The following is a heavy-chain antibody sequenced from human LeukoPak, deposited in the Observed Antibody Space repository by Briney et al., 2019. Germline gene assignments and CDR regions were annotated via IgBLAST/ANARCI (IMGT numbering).Heavy chain of an antibody. D-gene: IGHD7-27*01. V-gene: IGHV3-30*03. J-gene: IGHJ3*02. Sequence: GGSLRLSCAVSGFTFSRYWMSWVRQAPGKGLEWVAVISYDGSNKYYADSVKGRFTISRDNSKNTLYLQMNSLRAEDTAVYYCARPGAPTDAFDIWGQGTMVTVSS. CDR1: GFTFSRYW. CDR3: ARPGAPTDAFDI. CDR2: ISYDGSNK.